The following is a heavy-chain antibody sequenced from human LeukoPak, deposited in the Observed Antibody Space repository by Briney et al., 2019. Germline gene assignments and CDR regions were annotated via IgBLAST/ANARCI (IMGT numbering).Heavy chain of an antibody. Sequence: GASVKVSCKASGYTFTGYYMHWVRQAPGQGLEWMGWINPNSGGTNYAQKFQGRVTMTRDTSTSTAYMELSRLRSDDTAVYYCAWASESMGYCSSTSCYGNWFDPWGQGTLVTVSS. D-gene: IGHD2-2*01. J-gene: IGHJ5*02. CDR2: INPNSGGT. CDR3: AWASESMGYCSSTSCYGNWFDP. V-gene: IGHV1-2*02. CDR1: GYTFTGYY.